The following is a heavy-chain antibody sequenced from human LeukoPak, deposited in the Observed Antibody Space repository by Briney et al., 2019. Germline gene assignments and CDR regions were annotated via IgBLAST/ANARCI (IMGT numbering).Heavy chain of an antibody. D-gene: IGHD5-12*01. V-gene: IGHV3-30*18. CDR3: AKDTRATY. J-gene: IGHJ4*02. CDR1: GFTFSNYA. CDR2: ISYDGSNK. Sequence: TGGSLRLSCAASGFTFSNYAIPWIRQGPGKGLEWVAVISYDGSNKYYADSVKGRFTISRDNSKNTLYLQMNSLRAEDTAVYYCAKDTRATYWGQGTLVTVSS.